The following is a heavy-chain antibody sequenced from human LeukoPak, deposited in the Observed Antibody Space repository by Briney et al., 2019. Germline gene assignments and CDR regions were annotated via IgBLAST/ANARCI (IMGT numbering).Heavy chain of an antibody. Sequence: GGSLRLSCAASGFTFSSSWMSWVRQAPGKGLEWVANIKQDGSEKYYVDSVKGRCTISRDNAKNSLYLQMNSLRAEDTAVYYCARDRRDGYNLLDYWGQGTLVTVSS. D-gene: IGHD5-24*01. CDR3: ARDRRDGYNLLDY. CDR2: IKQDGSEK. J-gene: IGHJ4*02. CDR1: GFTFSSSW. V-gene: IGHV3-7*01.